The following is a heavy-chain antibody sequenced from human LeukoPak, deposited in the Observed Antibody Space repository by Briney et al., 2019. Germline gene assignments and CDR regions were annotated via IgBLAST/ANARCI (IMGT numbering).Heavy chain of an antibody. J-gene: IGHJ4*02. CDR3: AKDWYYYDSSGWYYFDY. D-gene: IGHD3-22*01. Sequence: GGSLRLSCAASEFTFNTYSMHWVRQAPGKGLEWVAFIRYDGSNKYYADSVKGRFTISRDNSKNTLYLQMNSLRAEDTAVYYCAKDWYYYDSSGWYYFDYWGQGTLVTVSS. CDR2: IRYDGSNK. V-gene: IGHV3-30*02. CDR1: EFTFNTYS.